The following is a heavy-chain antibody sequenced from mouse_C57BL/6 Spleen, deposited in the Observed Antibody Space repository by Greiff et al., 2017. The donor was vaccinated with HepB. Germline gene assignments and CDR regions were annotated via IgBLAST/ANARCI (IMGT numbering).Heavy chain of an antibody. Sequence: QVQLQQSGPELVKPGASVKLSCKASGYTFTSYDINWVKQRPGQGLEWIGWIYPRDGSTKYNEKFKGKATLTVDTSSSTAYMELNSLTSEDSAVYVGSGSSYWGSSGHYAMDYWGQGTSVTVSS. CDR3: SGSSYWGSSGHYAMDY. CDR2: IYPRDGST. J-gene: IGHJ4*01. V-gene: IGHV1-85*01. D-gene: IGHD1-1*01. CDR1: GYTFTSYD.